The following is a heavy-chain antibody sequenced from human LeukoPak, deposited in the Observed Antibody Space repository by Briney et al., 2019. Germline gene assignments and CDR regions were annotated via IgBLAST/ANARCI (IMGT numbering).Heavy chain of an antibody. J-gene: IGHJ4*02. CDR1: GGTFSSYA. D-gene: IGHD6-13*01. CDR3: ASSIAGLGTMGY. V-gene: IGHV1-69*04. Sequence: SVKVSCKASGGTFSSYAISWVRQAPGQGLEWMGRIIPILGIANYAQKFQGRVTITADKSTSTAYMELSSLRSEDTAVYYCASSIAGLGTMGYWGQGTLVTVSS. CDR2: IIPILGIA.